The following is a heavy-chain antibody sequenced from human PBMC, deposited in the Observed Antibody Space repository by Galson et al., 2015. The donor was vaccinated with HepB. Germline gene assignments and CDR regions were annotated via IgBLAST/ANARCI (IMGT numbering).Heavy chain of an antibody. V-gene: IGHV3-21*01. J-gene: IGHJ6*04. CDR2: ISKNSNYI. CDR3: ARVPDHRNHYHNIDV. D-gene: IGHD1-14*01. Sequence: SLRLSCAASGFGFSSFSMNWVRQAPGKGPEWVSSISKNSNYIYYTDSVRGRFTISRDNADNSLSLHMHSLRAEDTAVYYCARVPDHRNHYHNIDVWGKGTTVTVSS. CDR1: GFGFSSFS.